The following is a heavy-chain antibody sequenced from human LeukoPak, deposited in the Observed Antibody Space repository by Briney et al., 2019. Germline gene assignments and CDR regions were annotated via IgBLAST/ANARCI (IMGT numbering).Heavy chain of an antibody. CDR2: ISYDGSNK. Sequence: GGSLRLSCAASGFTFSSYAMHWVRQAPGKGLEWVAVISYDGSNKYYADSMKGRFTISRDNSKNTLYLQMNSLRAEDTAVYYCARGFTMILYYFDYWGQGTLVTVSS. J-gene: IGHJ4*02. CDR3: ARGFTMILYYFDY. V-gene: IGHV3-30*04. D-gene: IGHD3-22*01. CDR1: GFTFSSYA.